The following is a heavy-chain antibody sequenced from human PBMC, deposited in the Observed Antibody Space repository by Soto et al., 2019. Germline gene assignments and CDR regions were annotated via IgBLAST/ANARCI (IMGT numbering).Heavy chain of an antibody. J-gene: IGHJ4*02. CDR2: ISSSSSYI. CDR3: ANLAAAGNFDY. CDR1: GFTFSSYS. D-gene: IGHD6-13*01. V-gene: IGHV3-21*01. Sequence: GGSLRLSCPASGFTFSSYSMNWFRQAPGKGLEWVSSISSSSSYIYYADSVKGRFTISRDNAKNSLYLQMNSLRAEDTAVYYCANLAAAGNFDYWGQGTLVTVSS.